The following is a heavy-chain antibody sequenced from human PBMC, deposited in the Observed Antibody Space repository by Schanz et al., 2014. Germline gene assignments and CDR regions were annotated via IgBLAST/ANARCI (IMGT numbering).Heavy chain of an antibody. CDR1: GFTFSNYN. CDR3: ARVRTIYGSGAMGY. D-gene: IGHD3-10*01. CDR2: ISRSSSTI. V-gene: IGHV3-48*02. Sequence: EVQLVESGGGLVQPGGSLRLSCEASGFTFSNYNMNWVRQAPGKGLEWVSYISRSSSTIYYTDSVKGRFTISRDNAKNSVFLQMNGLRDEDTAVYYCARVRTIYGSGAMGYWGQGTLVTVSS. J-gene: IGHJ4*02.